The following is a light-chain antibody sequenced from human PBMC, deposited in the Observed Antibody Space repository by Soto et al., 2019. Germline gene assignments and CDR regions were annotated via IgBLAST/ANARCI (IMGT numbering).Light chain of an antibody. CDR3: QQYGSSFWT. CDR2: GAS. Sequence: EIVLTQSPGTLSLSPGERATLSCRASQSVSSSYLAWYQQKPGQAPGLLIYGASSRATGIPDRFSGSGSGTDFTLTISRLEPEDFAVYYCQQYGSSFWTFGQGTKVDIK. V-gene: IGKV3-20*01. CDR1: QSVSSSY. J-gene: IGKJ1*01.